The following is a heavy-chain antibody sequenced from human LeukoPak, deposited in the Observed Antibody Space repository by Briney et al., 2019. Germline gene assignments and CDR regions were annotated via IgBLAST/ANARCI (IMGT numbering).Heavy chain of an antibody. Sequence: PGRSLRLSSAASGFTFSSYAMHGVRQAPGKGLEWVAVISYDGSNKYYADSVKGRFTISRDNSKNTLYLQMNSLRAEDTAVYYCARDRPEASSFVYWAQGTLVTVSS. J-gene: IGHJ4*02. D-gene: IGHD6-13*01. CDR2: ISYDGSNK. CDR1: GFTFSSYA. V-gene: IGHV3-30*04. CDR3: ARDRPEASSFVY.